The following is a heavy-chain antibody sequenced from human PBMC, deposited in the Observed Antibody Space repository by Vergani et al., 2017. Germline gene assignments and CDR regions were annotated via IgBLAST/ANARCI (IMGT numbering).Heavy chain of an antibody. CDR3: AKDKSQVAARGSFFDY. D-gene: IGHD2-15*01. CDR2: ISGSGGST. J-gene: IGHJ4*02. Sequence: EVQLLESGGGLVQPGGSLRLSCAASGFTFSSYAMSWVRQAPGKGLEWVSAISGSGGSTYYADSVKGRFTISRDNSKNTLYLQMNSLRAEDTAVYYCAKDKSQVAARGSFFDYWGQGTLVTVSS. CDR1: GFTFSSYA. V-gene: IGHV3-23*01.